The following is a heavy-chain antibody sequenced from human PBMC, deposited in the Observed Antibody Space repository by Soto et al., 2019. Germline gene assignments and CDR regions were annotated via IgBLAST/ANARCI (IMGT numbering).Heavy chain of an antibody. D-gene: IGHD3-9*01. CDR2: ISAYNGNT. Sequence: AASVKVSCKASGYTFTSYGISWVRQAPGQGLEWMGWISAYNGNTNYAQKLQGRVTMTTDTSTSTAYMELRSLRSDDTAVYYCARLEIRYFDWFGFDPWGQGTQVTVSS. CDR3: ARLEIRYFDWFGFDP. J-gene: IGHJ5*02. CDR1: GYTFTSYG. V-gene: IGHV1-18*01.